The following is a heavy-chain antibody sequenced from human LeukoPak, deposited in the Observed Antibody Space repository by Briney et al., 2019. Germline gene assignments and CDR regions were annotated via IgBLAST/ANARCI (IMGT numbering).Heavy chain of an antibody. CDR3: VRGGYRGFDY. D-gene: IGHD5-12*01. V-gene: IGHV3-11*04. CDR1: GFTFSDHY. J-gene: IGHJ4*02. Sequence: GGSLRLSCVASGFTFSDHYMSWIRQAPGKGLEWLSYISNDGTTIYYADSVKGRFTISRDNAKSSLYLQMNSLRAEDTAVYYCVRGGYRGFDYWGQGTLVTVSS. CDR2: ISNDGTTI.